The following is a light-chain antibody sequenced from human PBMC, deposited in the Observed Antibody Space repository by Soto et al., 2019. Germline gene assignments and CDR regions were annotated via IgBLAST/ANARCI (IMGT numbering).Light chain of an antibody. CDR3: QQHHSYRLT. J-gene: IGKJ3*01. V-gene: IGKV1-8*01. Sequence: IRMTQSPSSFSASTGDRVTITCRASQGISSYLAWYQQKPGKAPKLLIHGASTFQSGVPSRFSGSGTGTDFTLTINCLQPEDFATYSCQQHHSYRLTFGPGTKVHI. CDR2: GAS. CDR1: QGISSY.